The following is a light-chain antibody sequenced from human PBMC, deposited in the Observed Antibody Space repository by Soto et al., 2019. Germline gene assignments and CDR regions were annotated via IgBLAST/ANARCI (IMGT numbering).Light chain of an antibody. CDR3: HQRSNWPQT. CDR1: QSVSSN. J-gene: IGKJ1*01. CDR2: DAS. V-gene: IGKV3-11*01. Sequence: IVLTQSPGTLSLSPGERGALSCRASQSVSSNYVAWYQQKPGQAPRLLIYDASNRATGIPARFSGSGSGTDFTLTISSLEPEDFAVYYCHQRSNWPQTFGQGTKVDIK.